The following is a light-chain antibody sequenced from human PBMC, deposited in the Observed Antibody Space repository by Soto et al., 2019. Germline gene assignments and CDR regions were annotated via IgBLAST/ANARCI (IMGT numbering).Light chain of an antibody. CDR2: EVN. CDR1: GSVVGAYNL. V-gene: IGLV2-23*02. CDR3: CSYAGTVAYV. Sequence: NQPGSVFRCPGKSSTLSCAGKGSVVGAYNLVSWYQQYQGKAPNLSIWEVNTRPSGISNRFSGSKSGDTASLTISGLQAEDEADYFCCSYAGTVAYVFGTGTKVTVL. J-gene: IGLJ1*01.